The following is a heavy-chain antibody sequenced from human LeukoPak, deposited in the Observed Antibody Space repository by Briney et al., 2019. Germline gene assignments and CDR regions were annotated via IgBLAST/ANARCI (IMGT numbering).Heavy chain of an antibody. D-gene: IGHD6-19*01. CDR1: GFTFSGYP. Sequence: PGKSLRLSCAASGFTFSGYPIHWVRQAPGKGLEWVAVISYDGSNKYYADSVKGRFTISRDNSKNTLYLQMNSLRAEDTAVYYCARAVRYSSGWYAYNYFDYWGQGTLVTVSS. CDR3: ARAVRYSSGWYAYNYFDY. J-gene: IGHJ4*02. V-gene: IGHV3-30-3*01. CDR2: ISYDGSNK.